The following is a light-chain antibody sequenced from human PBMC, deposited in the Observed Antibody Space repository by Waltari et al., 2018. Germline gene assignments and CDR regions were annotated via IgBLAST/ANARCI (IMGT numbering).Light chain of an antibody. CDR1: RSDVGGYNY. J-gene: IGLJ3*02. Sequence: QSALTQPASVSGSPGQSITISCTGTRSDVGGYNYVSWYQQHPGKAPKLIIYDVSDRPSGLSNRFSGSKSRYPASLTVSRLQVEDEADYFCSSYTGSNTWVFGGVTKLTVL. V-gene: IGLV2-14*03. CDR3: SSYTGSNTWV. CDR2: DVS.